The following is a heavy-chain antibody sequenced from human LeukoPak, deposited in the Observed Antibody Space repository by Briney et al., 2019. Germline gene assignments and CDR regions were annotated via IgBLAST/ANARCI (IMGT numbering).Heavy chain of an antibody. CDR3: ARKRGFGNYYYYGLDV. D-gene: IGHD3-10*01. CDR2: ISDSGDST. CDR1: GFTFSSYA. J-gene: IGHJ6*02. V-gene: IGHV3-23*01. Sequence: GGSLRLSCAASGFTFSSYAMSWVRQAPGKGLEWVSGISDSGDSTYYADSVKGRFTISRDNSKNTLSLQMNSLRAEDTAVYYCARKRGFGNYYYYGLDVWGQGTTVTVSS.